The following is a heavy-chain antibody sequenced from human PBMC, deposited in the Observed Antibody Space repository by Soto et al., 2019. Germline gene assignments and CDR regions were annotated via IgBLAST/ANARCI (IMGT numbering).Heavy chain of an antibody. V-gene: IGHV1-69*01. D-gene: IGHD2-2*02. J-gene: IGHJ6*04. CDR1: GGTFSSYA. CDR2: IIPIFGTA. Sequence: QVQLVQSGAEVKKPGSSVKVSCKASGGTFSSYAISWVRQAPGQGLEWMGGIIPIFGTANYAQKFQGRVTTTQDESASTAYTELSSMRYEDTAVYYCARDCSSTSCYTRRKNYSYYCMDVWGKGTTVTVSS. CDR3: ARDCSSTSCYTRRKNYSYYCMDV.